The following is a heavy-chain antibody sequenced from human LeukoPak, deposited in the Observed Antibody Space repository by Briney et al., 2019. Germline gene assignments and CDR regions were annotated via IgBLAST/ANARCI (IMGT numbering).Heavy chain of an antibody. V-gene: IGHV4-59*01. D-gene: IGHD2-2*01. J-gene: IGHJ4*02. Sequence: SETLSLTCTVSGGSISSYYWSWIRQPPGKGLEWIGYIYYSGSTNYNPSLKSRVTISVDTSKNQFSLKLSSVTAADTAVYYCARVDIVVVPAAPPGYYFDYWGQGTLVTVSS. CDR3: ARVDIVVVPAAPPGYYFDY. CDR2: IYYSGST. CDR1: GGSISSYY.